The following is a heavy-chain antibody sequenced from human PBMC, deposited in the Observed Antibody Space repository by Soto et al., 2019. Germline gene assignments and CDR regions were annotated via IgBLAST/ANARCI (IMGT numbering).Heavy chain of an antibody. J-gene: IGHJ4*02. CDR1: GFTLGNYA. CDR3: AKGIGPGAYLVDY. D-gene: IGHD3-10*01. Sequence: QVQLVESGGGVAQPGRSLRLSCAASGFTLGNYAMHWVRQARGKGLERVALLSYDGSNEKYADSLKGRFTISRDNSKNTLYLQMNSLRVEDTAVYYCAKGIGPGAYLVDYWGQGTLVTVSS. V-gene: IGHV3-30-3*01. CDR2: LSYDGSNE.